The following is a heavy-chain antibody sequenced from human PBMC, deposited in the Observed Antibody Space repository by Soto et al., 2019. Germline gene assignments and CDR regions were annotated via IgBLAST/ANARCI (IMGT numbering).Heavy chain of an antibody. J-gene: IGHJ6*02. V-gene: IGHV4-59*01. CDR3: ARAMRYDFWSGYYSNPYYYYGMDV. Sequence: SETLSLTCTVSGGSISSYYWSWIRQPPGKGLEWIGYIYYSGSTNYNPSLKSRVTISVDTSKNQFSLKLSSVTAADTAVYYCARAMRYDFWSGYYSNPYYYYGMDVWGQGTTVTVSS. D-gene: IGHD3-3*01. CDR1: GGSISSYY. CDR2: IYYSGST.